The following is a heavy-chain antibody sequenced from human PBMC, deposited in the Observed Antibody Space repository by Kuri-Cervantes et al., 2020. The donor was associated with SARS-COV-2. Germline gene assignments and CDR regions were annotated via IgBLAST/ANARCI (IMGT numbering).Heavy chain of an antibody. V-gene: IGHV3-7*01. D-gene: IGHD7-27*01. CDR3: ARDLRLGKSLDY. J-gene: IGHJ4*02. CDR1: GFTFSSYW. CDR2: IKQDGSEK. Sequence: GRSLRLSCAASGFTFSSYWMSWVRQAPGKGLEWVANIKQDGSEKYYVDSVKGRFTISRDNAKNSLYLQMSSLRAEDTAVYYCARDLRLGKSLDYWGQGTLVTVSS.